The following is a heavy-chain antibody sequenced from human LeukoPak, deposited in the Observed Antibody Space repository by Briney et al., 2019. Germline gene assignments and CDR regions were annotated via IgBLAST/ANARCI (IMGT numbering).Heavy chain of an antibody. V-gene: IGHV1-2*02. CDR1: GYTFTGYY. Sequence: GASVKVSCKASGYTFTGYYMHWVRQAPGQGLEWMGWINPNSGGTNYAQKFQGRVTMTRDTSISTAYMELSRLRSDDTAVYYCARMDIVATITLDYWGQGTLVIVSS. CDR2: INPNSGGT. D-gene: IGHD5-12*01. CDR3: ARMDIVATITLDY. J-gene: IGHJ4*02.